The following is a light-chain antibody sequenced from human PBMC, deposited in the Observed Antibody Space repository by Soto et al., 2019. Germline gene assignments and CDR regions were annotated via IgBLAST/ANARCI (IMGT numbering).Light chain of an antibody. CDR3: QQLDLYPSP. CDR2: AAT. V-gene: IGKV1-9*01. J-gene: IGKJ4*01. Sequence: IQLTQSPSSLSASVGDRVTITCRASQDINSYLAWYQQKPGKAPNLLIYAATSLQSGVPSRFSGSGSGTQFTLTISSLQPEDFATYYCQQLDLYPSPFCRGTMVEI. CDR1: QDINSY.